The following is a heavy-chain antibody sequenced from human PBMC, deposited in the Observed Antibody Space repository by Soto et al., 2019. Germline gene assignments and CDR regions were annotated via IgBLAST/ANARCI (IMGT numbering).Heavy chain of an antibody. J-gene: IGHJ4*02. CDR1: GFTFSSYA. Sequence: QVQLVESGGGVVQPGRSLRLSCAASGFTFSSYAMHWVRQAPGKGLEWVAVISYDGSNKYYADSVKGRFTISRDNSKNTLYLQMNSLRAEDTAVYYCARGDCRIRWFRAYWGQGTLVTVSS. CDR2: ISYDGSNK. CDR3: ARGDCRIRWFRAY. D-gene: IGHD3-10*01. V-gene: IGHV3-30-3*01.